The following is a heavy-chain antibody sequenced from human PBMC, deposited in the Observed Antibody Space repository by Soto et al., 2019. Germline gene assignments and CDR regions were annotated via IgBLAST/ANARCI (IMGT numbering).Heavy chain of an antibody. CDR3: ARHDVSYGDYAWFDP. V-gene: IGHV4-39*01. Sequence: QVQLQESGPGLVKPSETLSLTCTVSGGSISRISYYWGWIRQPPGKGPEWIGSIYYSGSTYYKPSLKSRGTISVDTSQNQFSLKWSSVTAADTAVYYCARHDVSYGDYAWFDPWGQGTLVTVSS. D-gene: IGHD4-17*01. J-gene: IGHJ5*02. CDR2: IYYSGST. CDR1: GGSISRISYY.